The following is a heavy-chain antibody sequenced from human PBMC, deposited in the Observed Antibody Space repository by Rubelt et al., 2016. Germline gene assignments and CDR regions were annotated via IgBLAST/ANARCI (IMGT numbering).Heavy chain of an antibody. CDR3: ARDRERYGFPMNWFDP. Sequence: QVQLQESGPGLVKPSQTLSLTCTVSGGSISSGGYYWSWIRQHPGKGLEWIGYISYSGSPYYNPSLKGRVTISVDTSKNKCSLKLSSVTAADTAVYYCARDRERYGFPMNWFDPWGQGTLVTVSS. CDR2: ISYSGSP. J-gene: IGHJ5*02. D-gene: IGHD1-1*01. CDR1: GGSISSGGYY. V-gene: IGHV4-31*03.